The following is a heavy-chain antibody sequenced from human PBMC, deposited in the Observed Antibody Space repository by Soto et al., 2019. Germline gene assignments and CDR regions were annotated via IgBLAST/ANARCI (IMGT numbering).Heavy chain of an antibody. CDR2: IYSGGST. V-gene: IGHV3-53*04. J-gene: IGHJ6*03. Sequence: PGGSLRLSCAASGFTVSSNYMSWVRQAPGKGLEWVSVIYSGGSTYYADSVKGRFTISRHNSKNTLYLQMNSLRAEDTAVYYCARRMVAATPYLSKTDYYYYYYMDVWGKGTTVTVSS. CDR1: GFTVSSNY. D-gene: IGHD2-15*01. CDR3: ARRMVAATPYLSKTDYYYYYYMDV.